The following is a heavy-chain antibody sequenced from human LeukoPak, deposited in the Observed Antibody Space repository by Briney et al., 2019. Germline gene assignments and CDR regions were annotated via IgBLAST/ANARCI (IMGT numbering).Heavy chain of an antibody. CDR1: GFTFSSYG. CDR3: AKDGSVITMIVVVMAYYFDY. V-gene: IGHV3-30*18. Sequence: PGGSLRLSCAASGFTFSSYGMHWVRQAPGKGLEWVAVISYDGSNKYYADSVKGRFTISRDNSKNTLYLQMNSLRAEDTAVYYCAKDGSVITMIVVVMAYYFDYWGQGTLVTVSS. CDR2: ISYDGSNK. J-gene: IGHJ4*02. D-gene: IGHD3-22*01.